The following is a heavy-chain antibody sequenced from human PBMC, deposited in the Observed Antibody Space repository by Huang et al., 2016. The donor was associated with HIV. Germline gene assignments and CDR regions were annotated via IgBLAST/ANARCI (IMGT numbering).Heavy chain of an antibody. D-gene: IGHD3-22*01. CDR1: GFAFSNNA. CDR3: AKYVHESRGHYIQAFDH. Sequence: EVQLLESGGGLVQPGGSLRLSCAASGFAFSNNAMSWVRQAPGKGLEWVSGIVGSGGSTYYADSLKGRFTISRENSKNTLYLQMNSLTAEDTAVYFCAKYVHESRGHYIQAFDHWGQGTLVTVSS. J-gene: IGHJ4*02. V-gene: IGHV3-23*01. CDR2: IVGSGGST.